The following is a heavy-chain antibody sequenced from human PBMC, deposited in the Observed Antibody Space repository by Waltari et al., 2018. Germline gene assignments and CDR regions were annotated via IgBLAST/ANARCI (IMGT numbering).Heavy chain of an antibody. CDR1: GDSMSANYW. V-gene: IGHV4-4*02. D-gene: IGHD2-15*01. CDR2: IHRSGRT. J-gene: IGHJ4*02. Sequence: QLQLQQSGPGLVKPSESLSLTCGVSGDSMSANYWWSWVRQSPAKGLEWIGQIHRSGRTYYNPSLESRVSVSMDTSNNKFFLKLSSAIAADTAVYYCARDRGRGLYFDSWGQGTLVTVSP. CDR3: ARDRGRGLYFDS.